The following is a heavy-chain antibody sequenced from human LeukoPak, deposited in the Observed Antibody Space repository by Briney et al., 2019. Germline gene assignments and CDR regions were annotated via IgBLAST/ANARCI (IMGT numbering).Heavy chain of an antibody. D-gene: IGHD5-18*01. CDR3: ARRATTERGHSYGLDF. CDR2: IGSSGSYI. V-gene: IGHV3-21*01. Sequence: PGGSLRLSCAASGFTFSTYGMSWVRQAPGKGLEWVSSIGSSGSYIYYADSLTGRFTISRDNAKNSLYLQMNSLRAEDTAMYYCARRATTERGHSYGLDFWGQGTLVTVSS. J-gene: IGHJ4*02. CDR1: GFTFSTYG.